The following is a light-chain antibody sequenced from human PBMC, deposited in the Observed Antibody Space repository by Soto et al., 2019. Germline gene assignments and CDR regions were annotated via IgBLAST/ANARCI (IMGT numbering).Light chain of an antibody. CDR1: RSLVYSDGNAY. CDR3: MQATPWPPT. V-gene: IGKV2-30*01. CDR2: KAS. J-gene: IGKJ1*01. Sequence: DVVMTQSPLSLPVTLGQPASISCRSSRSLVYSDGNAYLNWFQQRPGQSPRRLIYKASNRDSGVPDRFSGSGSGADFTLQISRVEAEDVGVYYGMQATPWPPTFGRGTRVEIK.